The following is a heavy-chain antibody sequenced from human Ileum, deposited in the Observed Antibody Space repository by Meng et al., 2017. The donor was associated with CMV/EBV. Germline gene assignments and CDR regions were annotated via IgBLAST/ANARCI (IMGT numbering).Heavy chain of an antibody. CDR3: AREDIVVVPAAIEGGCWFDP. V-gene: IGHV1-2*02. D-gene: IGHD2-2*01. J-gene: IGHJ5*02. CDR1: GYTFTACY. CDR2: INPNSGGT. Sequence: ASVMVSCKASGYTFTACYMHWVRQAPGQGLEWMGWINPNSGGTNYPQKFQGRVTLTRDTSISTAYMELSRLRSDDTAVYYSAREDIVVVPAAIEGGCWFDPWGQGTLVTVSS.